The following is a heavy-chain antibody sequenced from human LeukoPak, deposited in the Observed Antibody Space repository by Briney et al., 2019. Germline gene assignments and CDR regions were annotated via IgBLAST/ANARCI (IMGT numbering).Heavy chain of an antibody. Sequence: SGTLSLTCAVYGGSFSGYYWSWIRQPPGKGLEWIWEINHSGSTNYNPSLKSRVTISVDTSKNQFSLKLSSVTAADTAVYYCARTLGGYDDYWGQGTLVTVSS. CDR2: INHSGST. D-gene: IGHD5-12*01. V-gene: IGHV4-34*01. CDR1: GGSFSGYY. J-gene: IGHJ4*02. CDR3: ARTLGGYDDY.